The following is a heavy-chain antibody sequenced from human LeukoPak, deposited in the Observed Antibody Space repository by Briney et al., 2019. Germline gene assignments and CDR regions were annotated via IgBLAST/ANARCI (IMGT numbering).Heavy chain of an antibody. J-gene: IGHJ6*04. CDR2: IDHTGST. V-gene: IGHV4-59*11. CDR1: GDSISMHY. CDR3: AREKENKVDV. Sequence: KASETLSLTCRVSGDSISMHYWSWIRQPPGKGLEWIGYIDHTGSTNYNPSLNSRVTISRDMSKNHFSLELSSVTAADTAVYYCAREKENKVDVWGKGTTVTISS.